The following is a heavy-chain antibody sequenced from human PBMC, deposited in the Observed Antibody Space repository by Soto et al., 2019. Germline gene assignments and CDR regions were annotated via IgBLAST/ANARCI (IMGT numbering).Heavy chain of an antibody. Sequence: GGSLRLSCAASGFTFSSYGMHWVRQAPGKGLEWVAVIWYDGSNKYYADSVKGRFTISRDNSKNTLYLQMNSLRAEEMAVYYCARPTTVTTDAFDIWGQGTMVTVSS. J-gene: IGHJ3*02. CDR3: ARPTTVTTDAFDI. V-gene: IGHV3-33*01. CDR2: IWYDGSNK. CDR1: GFTFSSYG. D-gene: IGHD4-17*01.